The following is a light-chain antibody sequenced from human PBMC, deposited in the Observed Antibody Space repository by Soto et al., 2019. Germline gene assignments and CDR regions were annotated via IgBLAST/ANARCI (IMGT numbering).Light chain of an antibody. J-gene: IGLJ3*02. CDR2: EVS. CDR3: TSYAGNNIWV. CDR1: SGDVGAYNY. Sequence: QSALTQPPSASGSPGQSVTISCTGTSGDVGAYNYVSWYQQYPGKAPKLMIYEVSKRPSGVPDRFSGSKSGKTASLTVSGLQPEDEADYYCTSYAGNNIWVFGGGTKVTVL. V-gene: IGLV2-8*01.